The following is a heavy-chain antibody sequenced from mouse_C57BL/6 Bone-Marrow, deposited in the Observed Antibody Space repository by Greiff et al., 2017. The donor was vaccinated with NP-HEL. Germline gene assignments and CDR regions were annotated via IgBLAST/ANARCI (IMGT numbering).Heavy chain of an antibody. V-gene: IGHV1-26*01. J-gene: IGHJ1*03. CDR2: INPNNGGT. D-gene: IGHD2-3*01. CDR3: AREDDGYPEWYFDV. CDR1: GYTFTDYY. Sequence: VQLQQSGPELVKPGASVKISCKASGYTFTDYYMNWVKQSHGKSLEWIGDINPNNGGTSYNQKFKGKATLTVDKSSSTAYMELRSLTAEESAVYDGAREDDGYPEWYFDVWGTGTTVTVSS.